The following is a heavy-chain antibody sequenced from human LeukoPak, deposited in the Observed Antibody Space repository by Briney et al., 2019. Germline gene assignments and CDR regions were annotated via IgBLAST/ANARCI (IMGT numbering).Heavy chain of an antibody. Sequence: GGSLRLSCAASGFTFSSYAMTWVRQAPGKGLEWVSVISGSGGNTYYADSVKGRFTISRDNSKNTLYLQMNSLRAEDTAVYYCAKDLPSVSYSSGWDLVVSWGQGTLVTVSS. CDR2: ISGSGGNT. CDR1: GFTFSSYA. CDR3: AKDLPSVSYSSGWDLVVS. J-gene: IGHJ4*02. V-gene: IGHV3-23*01. D-gene: IGHD6-19*01.